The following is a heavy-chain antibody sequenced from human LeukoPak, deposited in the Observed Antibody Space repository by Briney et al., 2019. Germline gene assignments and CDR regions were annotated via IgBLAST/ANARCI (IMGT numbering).Heavy chain of an antibody. CDR3: ARSGGNTDY. V-gene: IGHV4-59*01. J-gene: IGHJ4*02. D-gene: IGHD2-15*01. CDR1: GGSISSYY. Sequence: TSETLSLTCTVSGGSISSYYWSGIRQPPGKGLEWIGYIYYSGSTNYNPSLKSRVTISVDTSKNQFSLKLSSVTAADTAVYYCARSGGNTDYWGQGTLVTVSS. CDR2: IYYSGST.